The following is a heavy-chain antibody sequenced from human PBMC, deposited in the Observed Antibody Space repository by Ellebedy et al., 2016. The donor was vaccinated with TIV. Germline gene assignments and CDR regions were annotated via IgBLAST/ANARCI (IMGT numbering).Heavy chain of an antibody. CDR3: AKDLGIERQWGFDY. V-gene: IGHV3-23*01. D-gene: IGHD1-26*01. CDR2: ISRNGGGT. Sequence: PGGSLRLSCAVSGFTFSIYAMGWVRQAPGKGLEWVSTISRNGGGTYYAGSVEGRFTISRDNSNNTLWLQMSGLRAEDTARYFCAKDLGIERQWGFDYWGQGTLVTVSS. CDR1: GFTFSIYA. J-gene: IGHJ4*02.